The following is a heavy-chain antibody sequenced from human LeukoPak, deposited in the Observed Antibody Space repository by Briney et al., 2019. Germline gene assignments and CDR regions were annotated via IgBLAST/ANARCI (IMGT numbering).Heavy chain of an antibody. CDR3: ARDLPYCSSTSCYHYFDY. CDR2: ISAYNGNT. J-gene: IGHJ4*02. CDR1: GYTFTSYG. D-gene: IGHD2-2*01. V-gene: IGHV1-18*01. Sequence: ASVKVSCKASGYTFTSYGISWVRQAPGQGLEWMGWISAYNGNTNYAQKLQGRVTMTTDTSTSTAYMELRSLRSDDTAVYYCARDLPYCSSTSCYHYFDYWGQGTLVTVSS.